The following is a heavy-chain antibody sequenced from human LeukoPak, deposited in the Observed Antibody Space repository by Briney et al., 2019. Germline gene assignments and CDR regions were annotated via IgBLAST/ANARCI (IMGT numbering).Heavy chain of an antibody. CDR2: IYYSGST. V-gene: IGHV4-30-4*01. CDR1: GGSISSGDYY. D-gene: IGHD3-3*01. CDR3: ARDLPSLYYDFWSGYYYGMDV. Sequence: SETLSLTCTVSGGSISSGDYYWSWIRQPPGKGLEWIGYIYYSGSTYYNPSLKSRVTISVDTSKNQFSLKLSSVTAADTAVYYCARDLPSLYYDFWSGYYYGMDVWSQGTTVTVSS. J-gene: IGHJ6*02.